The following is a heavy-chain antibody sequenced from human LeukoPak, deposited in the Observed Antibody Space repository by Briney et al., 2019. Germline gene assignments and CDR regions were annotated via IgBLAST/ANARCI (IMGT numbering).Heavy chain of an antibody. CDR3: ARLVAAAGMLLDY. CDR1: GGSINSSSYY. CDR2: IFHSGST. Sequence: TSETLSLTCTVSGGSINSSSYYWGWIRQPPGKGLEWIGNIFHSGSTYYDPPLKSRVTISVDTSKNQFSLKLNSVTAADTAVYYCARLVAAAGMLLDYWGQGTLVTVSS. V-gene: IGHV4-39*01. D-gene: IGHD6-13*01. J-gene: IGHJ4*02.